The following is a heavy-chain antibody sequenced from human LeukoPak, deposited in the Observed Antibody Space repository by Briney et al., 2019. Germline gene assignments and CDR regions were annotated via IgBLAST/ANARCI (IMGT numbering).Heavy chain of an antibody. D-gene: IGHD1-1*01. J-gene: IGHJ4*02. Sequence: GASVKVSCKASGFVFTSYGFTWVRQAPGQGLEWMGWISANGGKIHYSERHQGRITLTTDTVTSTVYMELRSLRSDDTAVYYCARELHVERDDYWGQGTLVTVSS. CDR1: GFVFTSYG. CDR3: ARELHVERDDY. CDR2: ISANGGKI. V-gene: IGHV1-18*01.